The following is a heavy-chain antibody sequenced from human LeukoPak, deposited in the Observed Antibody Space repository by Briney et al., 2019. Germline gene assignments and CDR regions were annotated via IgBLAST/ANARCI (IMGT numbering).Heavy chain of an antibody. V-gene: IGHV3-23*01. Sequence: PGGSLRLSCAASGFTFSGYAMSWVRQAPGKGPEWVSAISGSGGSTYYADSVKGRFTISRDNSKNTLYLQMNSLRAEDTAVYYCAKDLNSYGYVNAFDYWGQGTLVTVSS. J-gene: IGHJ4*02. CDR2: ISGSGGST. D-gene: IGHD5-18*01. CDR1: GFTFSGYA. CDR3: AKDLNSYGYVNAFDY.